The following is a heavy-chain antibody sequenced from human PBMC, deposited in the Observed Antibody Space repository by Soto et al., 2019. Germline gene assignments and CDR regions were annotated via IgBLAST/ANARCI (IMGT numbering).Heavy chain of an antibody. D-gene: IGHD6-6*01. V-gene: IGHV4-59*01. CDR1: GGSISSYY. Sequence: SETLSLTCTVSGGSISSYYWSWIRQPPGKGLEWIGYIYYSGSTNYNPSLKSRVTISVDTSKNQFSLKLSSVTAADTAVYYCARVEYSSSARRGVFDSWGQGTLVT. J-gene: IGHJ4*02. CDR3: ARVEYSSSARRGVFDS. CDR2: IYYSGST.